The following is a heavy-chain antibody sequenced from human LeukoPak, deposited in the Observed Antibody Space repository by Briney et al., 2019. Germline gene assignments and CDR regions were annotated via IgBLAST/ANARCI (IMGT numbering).Heavy chain of an antibody. V-gene: IGHV3-30*02. CDR3: ATMGIAAAGGPRREVDY. CDR1: GFTFSSYG. CDR2: IRYDGSNK. J-gene: IGHJ4*02. Sequence: GGSLRLSCAASGFTFSSYGMHWVRQAPGKGLEWVAFIRYDGSNKYYADSVKGRFTISRDNSKNTLYLQMNSLRAEDTAVYYCATMGIAAAGGPRREVDYWGQGTLVTVSS. D-gene: IGHD6-13*01.